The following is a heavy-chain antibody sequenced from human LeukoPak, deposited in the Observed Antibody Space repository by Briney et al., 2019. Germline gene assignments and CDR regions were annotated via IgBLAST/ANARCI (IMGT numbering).Heavy chain of an antibody. V-gene: IGHV4-38-2*02. CDR2: IYHSGRT. CDR3: ARQGRRRAAAGYYFDY. J-gene: IGHJ4*02. Sequence: PSETLSLTCTVSGYSISSGYYWGWIRQPPGKGLEWIGSIYHSGRTFYNPSLKSRVTMSVDTSKNQFSLKLSSVTAADTAVYYCARQGRRRAAAGYYFDYWGQGTLVTVSS. D-gene: IGHD6-13*01. CDR1: GYSISSGYY.